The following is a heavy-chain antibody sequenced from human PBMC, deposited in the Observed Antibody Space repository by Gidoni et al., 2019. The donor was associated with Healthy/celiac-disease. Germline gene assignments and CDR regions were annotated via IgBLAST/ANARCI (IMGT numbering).Heavy chain of an antibody. CDR1: GFTFSSYG. CDR3: ARCDGSLVAPLDY. Sequence: LRLSCAASGFTFSSYGMHWVRQAPGKGLEWVAVIWYDGSNKYYADSVKGRFTISRDNSKNTLYLQMNSLRAEDTAVYYCARCDGSLVAPLDYWGQGTLVTVSS. D-gene: IGHD2-15*01. J-gene: IGHJ4*02. V-gene: IGHV3-33*01. CDR2: IWYDGSNK.